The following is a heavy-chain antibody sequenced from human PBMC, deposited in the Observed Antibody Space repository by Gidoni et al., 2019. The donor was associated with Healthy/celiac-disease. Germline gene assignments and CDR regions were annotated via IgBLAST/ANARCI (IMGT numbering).Heavy chain of an antibody. Sequence: FSSYAISWVRQAPGQGLEWMGGIIPIFGTANYAQKFQGRVTITADESTSTAYMELSSLRSEDTAVYYCAREGRIQAFDYWGQGTLVTVSS. D-gene: IGHD5-18*01. CDR2: IIPIFGTA. J-gene: IGHJ4*02. CDR3: AREGRIQAFDY. V-gene: IGHV1-69*01. CDR1: FSSYA.